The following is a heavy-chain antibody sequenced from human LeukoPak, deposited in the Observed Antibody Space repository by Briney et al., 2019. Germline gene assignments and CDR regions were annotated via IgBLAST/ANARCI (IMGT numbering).Heavy chain of an antibody. V-gene: IGHV3-74*01. Sequence: PGGSLRLSCAAAGFTFSNYWMHWVRQAPGKGPVWVSRIKSDGRTNYADSVKGRFTISRDNAKNTVSLQMNSLRAEDTGVYYCARAPSEIGGYYPEYFRHWGQGTLVTVSS. D-gene: IGHD3-22*01. CDR1: GFTFSNYW. CDR3: ARAPSEIGGYYPEYFRH. CDR2: IKSDGRT. J-gene: IGHJ1*01.